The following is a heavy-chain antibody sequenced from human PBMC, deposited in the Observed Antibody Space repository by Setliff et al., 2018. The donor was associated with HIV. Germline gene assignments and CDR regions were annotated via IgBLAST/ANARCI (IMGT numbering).Heavy chain of an antibody. J-gene: IGHJ3*02. CDR1: GGSFSGYY. CDR3: AREHCSGGSCNGFDI. V-gene: IGHV4-34*12. Sequence: PSETLSLTCAVYGGSFSGYYWTWIRQPPGRGLEWIGEIIHSGGTNYNRSLKSRVTISLDTSRNQFSLKLGSVTAADTAMYYCAREHCSGGSCNGFDIWGQGTMVTVSS. CDR2: IIHSGGT. D-gene: IGHD2-15*01.